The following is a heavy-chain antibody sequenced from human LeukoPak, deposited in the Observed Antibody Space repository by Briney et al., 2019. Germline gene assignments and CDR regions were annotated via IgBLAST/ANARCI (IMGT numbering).Heavy chain of an antibody. V-gene: IGHV1-24*01. Sequence: GASVKVSCKVSGYTLTELSMHWVRQAPGKGLEWMGGFDPEDGETIYAQKFQGRVTMTEDTSTDTAYMELSSLRSEDTAVYYCATYAPNSHGKIWFDPWGQGTLVTVSS. CDR1: GYTLTELS. J-gene: IGHJ5*02. CDR2: FDPEDGET. D-gene: IGHD5-18*01. CDR3: ATYAPNSHGKIWFDP.